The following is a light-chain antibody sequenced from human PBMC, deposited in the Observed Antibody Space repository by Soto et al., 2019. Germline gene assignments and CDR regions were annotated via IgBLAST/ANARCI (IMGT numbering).Light chain of an antibody. V-gene: IGLV1-44*01. CDR1: TSNIGSSA. Sequence: QSVLTQPPSASGTPGQRVTISCSGSTSNIGSSAVNWYKQLPGTAPKLLIYANDQRPSGVPAQFSGSKSGTSASLAISGLQSEDEADYYCAAWDGSLNRYVFAAGTKVTVL. CDR3: AAWDGSLNRYV. CDR2: AND. J-gene: IGLJ1*01.